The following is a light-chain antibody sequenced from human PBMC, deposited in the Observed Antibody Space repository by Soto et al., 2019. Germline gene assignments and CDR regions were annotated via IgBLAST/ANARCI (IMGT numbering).Light chain of an antibody. CDR2: AAS. V-gene: IGKV1-27*01. Sequence: DIPMTQSPSSLSASVGDRVTITCRASQGISKYLAWYQQKPGKVPKVLIYAASTLQSGVPSRFSGSGSGTDFTLTISSLQPEDVATYYCHEYNSAPFTFGPGTKVGIK. CDR3: HEYNSAPFT. CDR1: QGISKY. J-gene: IGKJ3*01.